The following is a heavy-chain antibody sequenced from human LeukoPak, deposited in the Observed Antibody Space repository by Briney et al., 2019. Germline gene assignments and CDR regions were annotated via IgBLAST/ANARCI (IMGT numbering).Heavy chain of an antibody. Sequence: ASVKVSCKASGYTFTSYGISWVRQAPGQGLEWMGWISAYNGNTNSAQKLQGRVTMTTDTSTSTAYMELRSLRSDDTAVYYCARVITWDYGDYGGWFDPWGQGTLVTVSS. CDR2: ISAYNGNT. J-gene: IGHJ5*02. V-gene: IGHV1-18*01. CDR1: GYTFTSYG. CDR3: ARVITWDYGDYGGWFDP. D-gene: IGHD4-17*01.